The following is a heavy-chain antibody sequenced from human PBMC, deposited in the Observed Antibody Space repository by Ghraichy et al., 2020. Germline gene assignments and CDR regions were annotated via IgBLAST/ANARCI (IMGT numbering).Heavy chain of an antibody. V-gene: IGHV4-34*01. D-gene: IGHD2-21*01. Sequence: SETLSLTCAVYGGSFSDYYWSWIRQPPGRGLEWIGEINHSGSTNYNPSLKSRVTISVDTSKNQFSLKLSSVTDADTAVYFCARAPIVAGYGMDVWGQGTTVTVSS. CDR1: GGSFSDYY. CDR3: ARAPIVAGYGMDV. J-gene: IGHJ6*02. CDR2: INHSGST.